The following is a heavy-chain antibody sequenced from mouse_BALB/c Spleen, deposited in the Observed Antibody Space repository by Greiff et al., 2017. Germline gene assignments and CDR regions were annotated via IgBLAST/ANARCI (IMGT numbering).Heavy chain of an antibody. D-gene: IGHD1-1*01. Sequence: VHVKQSGPELVKPGASVKVSCKASGYAFTSYNMYWVKQSHGKSLEWIGYIDPYNGGTSYNQKFKGKATLTVDKSSSTAYMHLNSLTSEDSAVYYCARDYGSSGEWFAYWGQGTLVTVSA. CDR3: ARDYGSSGEWFAY. J-gene: IGHJ3*01. V-gene: IGHV1S135*01. CDR1: GYAFTSYN. CDR2: IDPYNGGT.